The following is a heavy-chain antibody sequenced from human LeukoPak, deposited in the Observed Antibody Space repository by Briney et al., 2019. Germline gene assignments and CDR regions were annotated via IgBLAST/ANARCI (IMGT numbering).Heavy chain of an antibody. J-gene: IGHJ4*02. CDR3: ARGNHWSGYQDY. D-gene: IGHD3-3*01. Sequence: SETLSLTCTVSGGSISSSSYYWGWIRQPPGKGLEWIGSIYYSGSTYYNPSLKSRVTISVDTSKNQFSLKLSSVTAADTAVYYCARGNHWSGYQDYWGQGTLVTVSS. V-gene: IGHV4-39*07. CDR1: GGSISSSSYY. CDR2: IYYSGST.